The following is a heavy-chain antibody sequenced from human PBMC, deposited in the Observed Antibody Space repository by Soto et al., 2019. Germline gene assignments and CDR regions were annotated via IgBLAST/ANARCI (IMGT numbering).Heavy chain of an antibody. V-gene: IGHV4-39*01. J-gene: IGHJ4*02. CDR1: GGSISSSSYY. CDR2: IYYSGST. CDR3: AHTTVTTEFDY. Sequence: PSETLSLTCTVSGGSISSSSYYWGWIRQPPGKGLEWIGSIYYSGSTYYNPSLKSRVTISVDTSKNQFSLKLSSVTAADTAVYYCAHTTVTTEFDYWGQGTLVTVSS. D-gene: IGHD4-17*01.